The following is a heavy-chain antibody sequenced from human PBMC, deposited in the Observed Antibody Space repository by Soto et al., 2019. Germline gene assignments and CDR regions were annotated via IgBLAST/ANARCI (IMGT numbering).Heavy chain of an antibody. CDR2: IYSGGST. D-gene: IGHD6-19*01. J-gene: IGHJ3*02. V-gene: IGHV3-66*01. CDR3: ARDPRGGWYHDAFDI. Sequence: GGSLRLSCAASGFTVSSNYMSWVRQAPGKGLEWVSVIYSGGSTYYADSVKGRFTISRDNSKNTLYLQMNSLRAEDTAVYYCARDPRGGWYHDAFDIWGQGTMVTVSS. CDR1: GFTVSSNY.